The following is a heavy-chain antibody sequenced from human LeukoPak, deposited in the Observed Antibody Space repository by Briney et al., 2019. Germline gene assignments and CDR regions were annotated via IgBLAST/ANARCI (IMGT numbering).Heavy chain of an antibody. CDR3: ARHMTERDY. Sequence: TSETLSLTCTVSGGSISSSSYYWGWIRQPPGKGLEWIGNIYYTGNSYYNPSLKSRVTISVDTSKNQFSLKLSSVIAADTAVYYCARHMTERDYWGQGTLVTVSS. V-gene: IGHV4-39*01. CDR2: IYYTGNS. D-gene: IGHD3-16*01. CDR1: GGSISSSSYY. J-gene: IGHJ4*02.